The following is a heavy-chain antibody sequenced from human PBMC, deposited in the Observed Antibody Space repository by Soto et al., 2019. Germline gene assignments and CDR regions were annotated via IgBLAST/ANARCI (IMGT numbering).Heavy chain of an antibody. CDR1: GFTFSSYA. V-gene: IGHV3-23*01. D-gene: IGHD1-1*01. Sequence: EVQLLESGGGLVQPGGSLRLSCAASGFTFSSYAMNWVRQAPGKGLEWVSTISGGGGSTYYADSVRGRFIISRDNSENTVSLQMNSLRAEDTALYYCAKVLSSNWEFDYWGQGTLVIVSS. CDR2: ISGGGGST. J-gene: IGHJ4*02. CDR3: AKVLSSNWEFDY.